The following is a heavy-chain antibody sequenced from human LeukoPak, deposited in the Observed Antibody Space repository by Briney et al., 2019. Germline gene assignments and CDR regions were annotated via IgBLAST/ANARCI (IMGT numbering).Heavy chain of an antibody. CDR2: ISSSSSYI. J-gene: IGHJ4*02. CDR1: GFAFSSYS. V-gene: IGHV3-21*01. CDR3: ARDVAGTKDY. D-gene: IGHD6-19*01. Sequence: GGSLRLSCAASGFAFSSYSMNWVRQAPGKGLEWVSSISSSSSYIYYADSVKGRFTISRDNAKNSLYLQMNSLRAEDTAVYYCARDVAGTKDYWGQGTLVTVSS.